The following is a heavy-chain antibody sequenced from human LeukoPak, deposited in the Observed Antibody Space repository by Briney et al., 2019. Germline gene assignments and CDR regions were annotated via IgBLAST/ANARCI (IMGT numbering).Heavy chain of an antibody. CDR2: IWYDGSEQ. Sequence: PGRSLRLSCAASGFTFSTCAIHWVRQAPGKGLEWVAVIWYDGSEQYYADSVKGRFIISRDNSKSTSDLQMNSLRAEDTAVYYCAREGDSRWGELSPWGQGTLVTVSA. D-gene: IGHD3-16*02. CDR1: GFTFSTCA. J-gene: IGHJ1*01. V-gene: IGHV3-33*01. CDR3: AREGDSRWGELSP.